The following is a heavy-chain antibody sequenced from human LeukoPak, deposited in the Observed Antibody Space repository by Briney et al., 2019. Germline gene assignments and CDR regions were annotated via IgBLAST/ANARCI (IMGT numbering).Heavy chain of an antibody. D-gene: IGHD3-3*01. V-gene: IGHV3-21*01. CDR3: ARVDYDFWSGYYTGIDY. J-gene: IGHJ4*02. CDR2: ISSSSSYI. Sequence: GGSLRLSCAASGFTFSSYSMNWVRQAPGKGLEWVSSISSSSSYIYYADSVKGRSTISRDNAKNSLHLQMNSLRAEDTAVYYCARVDYDFWSGYYTGIDYWGQGTLVTVSS. CDR1: GFTFSSYS.